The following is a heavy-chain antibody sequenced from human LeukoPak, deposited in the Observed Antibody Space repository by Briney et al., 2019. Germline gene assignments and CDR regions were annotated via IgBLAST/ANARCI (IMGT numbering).Heavy chain of an antibody. Sequence: SETLSLTCTVSGGSVSSSSYYWSWIRQPPGKGLEWIGYVYYSGSTNYNPSLKSRVTISVDTSKNQFSLKLSSVTAADTAVYYCARVNRFGLDYWGQGTLVTVSS. CDR1: GGSVSSSSYY. CDR3: ARVNRFGLDY. CDR2: VYYSGST. V-gene: IGHV4-61*01. J-gene: IGHJ4*02. D-gene: IGHD2/OR15-2a*01.